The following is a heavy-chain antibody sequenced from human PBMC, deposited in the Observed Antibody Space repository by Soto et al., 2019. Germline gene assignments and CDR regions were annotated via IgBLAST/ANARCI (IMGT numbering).Heavy chain of an antibody. V-gene: IGHV1-58*02. D-gene: IGHD4-17*01. CDR1: GFTFTSSA. CDR3: AANGMTTVTTSYMDV. J-gene: IGHJ6*03. CDR2: IVVGSGNT. Sequence: ASVKVSCKASGFTFTSSAMQWVRQARGQRLEWIGWIVVGSGNTNYAQKFQERVTIARDMSTGTAYMELSSLRSEDTAVYYCAANGMTTVTTSYMDVWGKGTTVTVSS.